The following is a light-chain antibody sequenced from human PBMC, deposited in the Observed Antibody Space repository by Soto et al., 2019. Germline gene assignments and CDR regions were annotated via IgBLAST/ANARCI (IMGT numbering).Light chain of an antibody. V-gene: IGKV1-13*02. J-gene: IGKJ5*01. CDR3: QQFEIYPIT. CDR2: DAS. Sequence: AIQLTQSPSSLSASVGDRVTITCRASQGVSLSIAWYQQTPGRAPKLLIYDASALASGLPSRFSASGSGTDFVLTISSLQPEDFATYFCQQFEIYPITFGQGTRLEI. CDR1: QGVSLS.